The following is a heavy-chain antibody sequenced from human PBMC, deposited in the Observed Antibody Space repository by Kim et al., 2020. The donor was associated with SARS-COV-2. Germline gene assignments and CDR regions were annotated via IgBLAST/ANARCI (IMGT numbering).Heavy chain of an antibody. CDR2: IKRNGGKK. D-gene: IGHD5-18*01. CDR1: GFTFSSYW. V-gene: IGHV3-7*03. CDR3: ARAVFWYSYGSDV. Sequence: GGSLRLSCAASGFTFSSYWMSWVRQAPGKGLEWVADIKRNGGKKYYVDSVKGRFTISRDNSKNTLSLQMNSLRAEDTAVYYCARAVFWYSYGSDVWGQGT. J-gene: IGHJ6*02.